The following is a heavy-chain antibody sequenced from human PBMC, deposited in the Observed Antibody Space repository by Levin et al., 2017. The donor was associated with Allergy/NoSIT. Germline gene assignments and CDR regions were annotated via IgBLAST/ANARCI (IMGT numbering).Heavy chain of an antibody. Sequence: SGPTLVKPTQTLTLTCTFSGFSLNTFGVGVGWIRQSPGKALEWLGIIYWNDDKRYSPSVKNRLTLTKDTSKNQVVLRMIDMDPLDTGTYYFAHSFWNGYCSGTRCGRFVPWGQGTLVTVAS. J-gene: IGHJ5*02. D-gene: IGHD2-2*01. CDR1: GFSLNTFGVG. V-gene: IGHV2-5*01. CDR3: AHSFWNGYCSGTRCGRFVP. CDR2: IYWNDDK.